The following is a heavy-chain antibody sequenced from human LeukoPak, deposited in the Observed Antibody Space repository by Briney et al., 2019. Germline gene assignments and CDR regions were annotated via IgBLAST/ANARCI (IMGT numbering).Heavy chain of an antibody. J-gene: IGHJ4*02. D-gene: IGHD1-26*01. Sequence: PGGSLRLSCAASGFTFSDYYMSWIRQAPGKGLEWVSYISSSGSTIYYADSVKGRFTISRDNAKNSLYPQMNSLRAEDTAVYYCARIVGATPQYYFDYWGQGILVTVSS. V-gene: IGHV3-11*04. CDR3: ARIVGATPQYYFDY. CDR2: ISSSGSTI. CDR1: GFTFSDYY.